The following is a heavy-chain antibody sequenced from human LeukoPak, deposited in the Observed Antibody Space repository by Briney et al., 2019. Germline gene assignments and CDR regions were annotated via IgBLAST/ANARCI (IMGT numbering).Heavy chain of an antibody. D-gene: IGHD1-26*01. CDR3: ATEGPQVGATSAEYFQH. CDR2: IYPGDSDT. Sequence: GESLKISCKGSGYSFTSYWIGWVRQMPGKGLEWMGIIYPGDSDTRYSPSFQGQVTISADKSISTAYLQWSSPKASDTAMYYCATEGPQVGATSAEYFQHWGQGTLVTVSS. CDR1: GYSFTSYW. J-gene: IGHJ1*01. V-gene: IGHV5-51*01.